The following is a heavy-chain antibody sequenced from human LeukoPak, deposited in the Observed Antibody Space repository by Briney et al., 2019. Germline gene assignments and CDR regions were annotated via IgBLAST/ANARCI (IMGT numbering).Heavy chain of an antibody. D-gene: IGHD2-15*01. J-gene: IGHJ1*01. CDR3: ARGRRGYCSGDSCLEYFQH. V-gene: IGHV1-8*03. Sequence: ASVKVSCKASGYTFTSYDINWVRQATGQGLEWMGWMNPNSGNTGYAQKFQGGVTITRSTSISTAYMELSSLRSEDTAVYYCARGRRGYCSGDSCLEYFQHWGQGTLVTVSS. CDR1: GYTFTSYD. CDR2: MNPNSGNT.